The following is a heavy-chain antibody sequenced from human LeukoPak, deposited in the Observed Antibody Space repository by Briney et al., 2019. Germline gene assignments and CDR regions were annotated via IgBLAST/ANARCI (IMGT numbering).Heavy chain of an antibody. Sequence: ASVKVSCKASGYTLTGYYIHWVRQAPGQGLEWMGWINPYTGDTNSAQKFQGRVTMTRDTSISTAYMELSRLRSDDTAVYYCARDRSPAPGRSYGRGHFDYWGQGTLVTVSS. CDR3: ARDRSPAPGRSYGRGHFDY. V-gene: IGHV1-2*02. CDR2: INPYTGDT. D-gene: IGHD5-18*01. J-gene: IGHJ4*02. CDR1: GYTLTGYY.